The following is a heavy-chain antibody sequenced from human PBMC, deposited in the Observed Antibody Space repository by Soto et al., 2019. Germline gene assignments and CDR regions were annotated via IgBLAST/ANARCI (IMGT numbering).Heavy chain of an antibody. V-gene: IGHV3-23*01. J-gene: IGHJ5*02. D-gene: IGHD2-2*01. CDR2: ISGSGGST. CDR1: GFTFSSYA. Sequence: GGSLRLSCAASGFTFSSYAMSWVRQAPGKGLEWVSAISGSGGSTYYADSVKGRFTISRDNSKNTLYLQMNSLRAEDTAVYYCAKDPLTRKQGYCSSTSCYGGFWFDPWGQGTLVTVSS. CDR3: AKDPLTRKQGYCSSTSCYGGFWFDP.